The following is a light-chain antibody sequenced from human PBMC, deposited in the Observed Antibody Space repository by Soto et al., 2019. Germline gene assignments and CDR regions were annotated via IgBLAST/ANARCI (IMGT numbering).Light chain of an antibody. CDR2: DVS. CDR1: SSDVGGSNY. CDR3: GSYSSSSTLYV. Sequence: QSALTQPASVSGSPGQSITISCTGTSSDVGGSNYVSWYQQHPGKAPKLMIYDVSNRPSGVSNRFSGSKSGNTASLTISGLQAEDKADYYCGSYSSSSTLYVFGTGTKLTVL. J-gene: IGLJ1*01. V-gene: IGLV2-14*03.